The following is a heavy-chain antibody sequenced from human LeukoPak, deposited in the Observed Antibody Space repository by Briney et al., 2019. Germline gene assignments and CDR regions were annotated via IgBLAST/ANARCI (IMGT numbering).Heavy chain of an antibody. V-gene: IGHV3-23*01. J-gene: IGHJ3*02. D-gene: IGHD5-12*01. CDR2: ISGSGGST. CDR1: GFTFSNYG. Sequence: PGGSLRLSCAASGFTFSNYGMSWVRQAPGKGLEWVSGISGSGGSTYFADSVKGRFTISRDNSKNTLYLQMNSLRAEDTAVYYCAKSSGYHDAFDIWGQGTMVTVSS. CDR3: AKSSGYHDAFDI.